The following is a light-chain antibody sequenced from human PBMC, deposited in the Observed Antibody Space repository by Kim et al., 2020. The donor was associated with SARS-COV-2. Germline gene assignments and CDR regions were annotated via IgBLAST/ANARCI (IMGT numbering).Light chain of an antibody. CDR2: GKN. CDR1: SLRDHY. V-gene: IGLV3-19*01. J-gene: IGLJ2*01. Sequence: SSELTQDPAVSVALGQTVRITCQGDSLRDHYASWYQQKPGQAPVLVIYGKNNRPSGIADRFSGSSSGNTASLTITGAQAEDEADYYCNSRDSSGNLPFGGGTQLTVL. CDR3: NSRDSSGNLP.